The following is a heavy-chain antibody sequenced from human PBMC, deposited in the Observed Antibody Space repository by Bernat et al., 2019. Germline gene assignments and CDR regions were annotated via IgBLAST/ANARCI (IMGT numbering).Heavy chain of an antibody. Sequence: EVQLVESGGGLVKPGGSLRLSCAASGFTFSSYSMNWVRQAPGKGLEWVSSISSSSSYIYYADSVKGRFIISRDNAKNSLYLQMNSLRAEDTAVYYCARMETYYDFWSGLAGKPLDYWGQGTLVTVSS. CDR3: ARMETYYDFWSGLAGKPLDY. V-gene: IGHV3-21*01. J-gene: IGHJ4*02. D-gene: IGHD3-3*01. CDR1: GFTFSSYS. CDR2: ISSSSSYI.